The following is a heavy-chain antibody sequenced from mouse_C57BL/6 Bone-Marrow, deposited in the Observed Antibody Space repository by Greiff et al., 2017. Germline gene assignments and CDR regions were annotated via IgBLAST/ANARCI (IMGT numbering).Heavy chain of an antibody. Sequence: VQLQQSGPELVKPGASVKIPCKASGYTFTDYNMDWVKQSHGKSLEWIGDINPNNGGTIYNQKFKGKATLTVDKSSSTAYMELRSLTSEDTAVYYCARWRYYGSSYVSWYFDVWGTGTTVTVSS. CDR3: ARWRYYGSSYVSWYFDV. D-gene: IGHD1-1*01. J-gene: IGHJ1*03. V-gene: IGHV1-18*01. CDR2: INPNNGGT. CDR1: GYTFTDYN.